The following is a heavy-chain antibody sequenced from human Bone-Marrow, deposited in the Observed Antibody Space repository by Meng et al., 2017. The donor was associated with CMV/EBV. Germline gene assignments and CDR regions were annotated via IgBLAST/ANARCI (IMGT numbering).Heavy chain of an antibody. CDR3: ARGYYDILTGYLSSLLYGMDV. CDR2: ISSNGGST. D-gene: IGHD3-9*01. CDR1: GFTFSSYA. J-gene: IGHJ6*02. Sequence: GGSLRLSCAASGFTFSSYAMHWVRQAPGKGLEYVSAISSNGGSTYYADSVKGRFTISRDNSKNTLYLQMGSLRAEDMAVYYCARGYYDILTGYLSSLLYGMDVWGQGTTVTVSS. V-gene: IGHV3-64*02.